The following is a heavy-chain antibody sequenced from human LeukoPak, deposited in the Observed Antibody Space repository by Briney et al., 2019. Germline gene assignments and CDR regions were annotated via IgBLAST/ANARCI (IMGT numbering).Heavy chain of an antibody. Sequence: GGSLRLSCAASGFTFSSYAMSWVRQAPGKGLEWVSVISGSGDSTYYADSVKGRFTNSRDNSKNTLYLQMNSLRAEDTAVYYCAKDRSMVRGVSWFDPWGQGTLVTVSS. CDR3: AKDRSMVRGVSWFDP. CDR2: ISGSGDST. J-gene: IGHJ5*02. D-gene: IGHD3-10*01. CDR1: GFTFSSYA. V-gene: IGHV3-23*01.